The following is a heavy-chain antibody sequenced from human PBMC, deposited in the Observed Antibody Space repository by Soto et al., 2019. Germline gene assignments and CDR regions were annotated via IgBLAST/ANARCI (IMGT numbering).Heavy chain of an antibody. V-gene: IGHV3-15*01. Sequence: GGALRLSCAAPGLTFRNAYMSWVRQAPGKGLEWVGRIKSKTDGGTTDYAAPVKGRFTTSRDDSKNTLYLQMNSLKTEDTAVYYCTTLYDILTGPYYYYGMDVWGQGTTVTVSS. CDR3: TTLYDILTGPYYYYGMDV. CDR2: IKSKTDGGTT. D-gene: IGHD3-9*01. J-gene: IGHJ6*02. CDR1: GLTFRNAY.